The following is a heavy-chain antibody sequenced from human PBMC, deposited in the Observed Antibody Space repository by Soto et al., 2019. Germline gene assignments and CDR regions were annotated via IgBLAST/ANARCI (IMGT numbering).Heavy chain of an antibody. CDR1: GYTFTSYD. CDR3: ARQRDSSGYYYLNNWFDP. Sequence: SVKVSCKASGYTFTSYDINWVRQATGQGLEWMGGINPNFGTANYAQKFQGRVTITADESTSTAYMELSSLRSEDTAVYYCARQRDSSGYYYLNNWFDPWGQGTLVTVSS. V-gene: IGHV1-69*13. CDR2: INPNFGTA. D-gene: IGHD3-22*01. J-gene: IGHJ5*02.